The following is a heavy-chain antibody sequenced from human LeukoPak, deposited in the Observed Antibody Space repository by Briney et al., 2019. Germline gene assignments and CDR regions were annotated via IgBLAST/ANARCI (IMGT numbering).Heavy chain of an antibody. CDR3: ANRVYGSGSYSNFDY. CDR2: ISGSGGST. CDR1: GLTFSSYA. Sequence: GGSLRLSCAASGLTFSSYAMSWVRQAPGKGLEWVSAISGSGGSTYYADSVKGRFTISRDNSKNTLYLQMNSLRAEDTAVYYCANRVYGSGSYSNFDYWGQGTLVTVSS. V-gene: IGHV3-23*01. D-gene: IGHD3-10*01. J-gene: IGHJ4*02.